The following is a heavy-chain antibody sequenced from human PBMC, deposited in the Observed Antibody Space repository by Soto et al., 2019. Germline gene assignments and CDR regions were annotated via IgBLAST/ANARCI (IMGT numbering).Heavy chain of an antibody. Sequence: SETLSLTCTVPGGSISSSSYYWGWIRQPPGKGLEWIGSIYYSGSTYYNPSLKSRVTISVDTSKNQFSLKLSSVTAADTAVYYCARHLGITAMVTFIWFDPRGQGTLVTVSS. D-gene: IGHD5-18*01. CDR2: IYYSGST. CDR1: GGSISSSSYY. V-gene: IGHV4-39*01. CDR3: ARHLGITAMVTFIWFDP. J-gene: IGHJ5*02.